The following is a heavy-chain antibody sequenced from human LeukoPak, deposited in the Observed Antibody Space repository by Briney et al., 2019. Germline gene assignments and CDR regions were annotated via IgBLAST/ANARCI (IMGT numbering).Heavy chain of an antibody. V-gene: IGHV4-61*01. Sequence: PSETLSLTCDVSGVSINTCCYYWTWIRQPPGKGLEWIGYKYYSGSTRYNSSLRSRLTISLDTSKNQFSLRLTSVTTADTAVYYCARGRSYGFDFNSWGPGTLVIVSS. D-gene: IGHD5-18*01. CDR3: ARGRSYGFDFNS. CDR1: GVSINTCCYY. CDR2: KYYSGST. J-gene: IGHJ4*02.